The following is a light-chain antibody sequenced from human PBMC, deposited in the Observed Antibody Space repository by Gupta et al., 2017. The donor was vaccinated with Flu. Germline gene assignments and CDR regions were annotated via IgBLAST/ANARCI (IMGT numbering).Light chain of an antibody. Sequence: PSTLSASVGDRVTITCRASQSISSWLAWYQQKPGKPPKLLIYMASTLETGVPSRFAGSGSGTEFTLTISSLQPDDFATYYCQEYNRYSWTFGQGTKVEIK. CDR3: QEYNRYSWT. CDR1: QSISSW. J-gene: IGKJ1*01. CDR2: MAS. V-gene: IGKV1-5*03.